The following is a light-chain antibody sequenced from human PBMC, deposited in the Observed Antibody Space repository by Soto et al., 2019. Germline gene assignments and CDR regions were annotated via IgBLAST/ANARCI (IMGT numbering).Light chain of an antibody. CDR1: SSDIGVYNY. Sequence: QSVLTQPASVSGSPGQSITISCTGTSSDIGVYNYVSWYQQHPGKAPKLMIYEVSHRTSGVSDRFSGSKSGNTASLTISGLQAEDEADYYCSSYRGSSTLVVFGTGTKVTVL. CDR2: EVS. J-gene: IGLJ1*01. V-gene: IGLV2-14*01. CDR3: SSYRGSSTLVV.